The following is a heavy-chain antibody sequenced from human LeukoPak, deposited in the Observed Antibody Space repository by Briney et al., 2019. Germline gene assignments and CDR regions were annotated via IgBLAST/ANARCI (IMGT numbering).Heavy chain of an antibody. CDR3: ARDLIAGY. V-gene: IGHV3-23*01. CDR2: ISGSGDST. J-gene: IGHJ4*02. D-gene: IGHD2-21*01. CDR1: GFTFSSYA. Sequence: GGSLRLSCAASGFTFSSYAMSWVRQAPGKGLEWVSAISGSGDSTSYADSVKGRFTISRDNSKNTLYLHMNSLRAEDTAVYYCARDLIAGYWGQGTLVTVSS.